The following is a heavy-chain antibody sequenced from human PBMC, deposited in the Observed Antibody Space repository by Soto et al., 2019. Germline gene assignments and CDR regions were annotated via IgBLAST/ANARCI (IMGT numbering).Heavy chain of an antibody. D-gene: IGHD2-2*01. CDR1: CGSFSGYY. CDR3: AVAKNFGVVVPASAYYYYGTDV. CDR2: INHSGST. J-gene: IGHJ6*02. V-gene: IGHV4-34*01. Sequence: SETLSLTCAVYCGSFSGYYWSWIRQPPGKGLEWIGEINHSGSTNYNPSLKSRVTISVDTSKNQFSLKLSSVTAADTAGYYCAVAKNFGVVVPASAYYYYGTDVWGQGRTVNVSS.